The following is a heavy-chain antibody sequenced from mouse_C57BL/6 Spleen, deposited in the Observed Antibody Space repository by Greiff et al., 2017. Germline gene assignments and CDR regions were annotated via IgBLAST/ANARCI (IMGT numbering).Heavy chain of an antibody. V-gene: IGHV1-22*01. D-gene: IGHD1-1*01. J-gene: IGHJ2*01. CDR2: INPNNGGT. CDR1: GYTFTDYN. CDR3: ARGPLYYGSSPYYFDY. Sequence: VQLKESGPELVKPGASVKMSCKASGYTFTDYNMHWVKQSHGKSLEWIGYINPNNGGTSYNQKFKGKATLTVNKSSSTAYMELRSLTSEDSAVYYCARGPLYYGSSPYYFDYWGQGTTLTVSS.